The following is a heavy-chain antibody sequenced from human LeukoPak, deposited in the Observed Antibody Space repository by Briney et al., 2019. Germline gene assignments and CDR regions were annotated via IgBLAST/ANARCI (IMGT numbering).Heavy chain of an antibody. V-gene: IGHV3-30*03. J-gene: IGHJ4*02. CDR3: ARVDCSSTSCFFPFDY. CDR1: GFTFSSYG. D-gene: IGHD2-2*01. CDR2: ISYDGSNK. Sequence: PGGSLRLSCAASGFTFSSYGMHWVRQAPGKGLEWVAVISYDGSNKYYADSVKGRFTISRDNSKNTLYLQMNSLRAEDPAVYYCARVDCSSTSCFFPFDYWGQGTLVTVSS.